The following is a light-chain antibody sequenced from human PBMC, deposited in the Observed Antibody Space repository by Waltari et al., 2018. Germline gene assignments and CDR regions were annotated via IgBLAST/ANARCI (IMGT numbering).Light chain of an antibody. CDR1: QSVSSN. CDR3: QQYNNWPDT. J-gene: IGKJ2*01. V-gene: IGKV3-15*01. Sequence: EIVMTQSPATLSVSPGERATLSCRAGQSVSSNLAWYQQKPGQAPRLLSYGASTRATGIPARFSGSGSGTEFTLTISSLQSEDFAVYYCQQYNNWPDTFGQGTKLEIK. CDR2: GAS.